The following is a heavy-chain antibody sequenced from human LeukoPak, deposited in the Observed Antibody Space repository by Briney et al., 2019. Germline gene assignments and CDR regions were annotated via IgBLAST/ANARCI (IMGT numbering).Heavy chain of an antibody. CDR1: GFTFPDYG. J-gene: IGHJ4*02. CDR2: VDLNGGST. D-gene: IGHD3-10*01. Sequence: GGSLRLSCAASGFTFPDYGMSGVRLSPGKGLVWGPGVDLNGGSTHYADSLKGRFTISRDNAKNALYLQMNTLRAEDTALYYCARLFNFYGSGTYYPFDSWGQGALVTVSS. V-gene: IGHV3-20*04. CDR3: ARLFNFYGSGTYYPFDS.